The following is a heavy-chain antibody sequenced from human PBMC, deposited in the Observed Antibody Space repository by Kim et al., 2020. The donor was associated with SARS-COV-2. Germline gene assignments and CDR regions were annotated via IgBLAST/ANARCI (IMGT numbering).Heavy chain of an antibody. CDR1: GFTFSSYA. D-gene: IGHD6-6*01. CDR2: ISYDGSNK. J-gene: IGHJ6*03. Sequence: GGSLRLSCAASGFTFSSYAMHWVRQAPGKGLEWVAVISYDGSNKYYADSVKGRFTISRDNSKNTLYPQMNSLRAEDTAVYYCARDLDEDSSSAYMDVWGKGTTVTVSS. CDR3: ARDLDEDSSSAYMDV. V-gene: IGHV3-30-3*01.